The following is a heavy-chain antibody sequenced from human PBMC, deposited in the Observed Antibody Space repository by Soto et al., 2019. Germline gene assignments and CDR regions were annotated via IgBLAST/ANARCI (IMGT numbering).Heavy chain of an antibody. CDR2: IYYSGNT. CDR1: GGSFSSGDYY. J-gene: IGHJ4*02. V-gene: IGHV4-30-4*01. D-gene: IGHD3-22*01. CDR3: ARGYDTTGYYASSVDD. Sequence: SETLSLTCTVSGGSFSSGDYYWNLIRHPPGKCLEWIGYIYYSGNTYSNPSLKSRVTISVDTSKNQFSLKLTSVTAADTAVYYWARGYDTTGYYASSVDDWGQGTLVTVS.